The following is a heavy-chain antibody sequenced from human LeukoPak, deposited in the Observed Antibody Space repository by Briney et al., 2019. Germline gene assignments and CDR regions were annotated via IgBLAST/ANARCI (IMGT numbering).Heavy chain of an antibody. J-gene: IGHJ4*02. Sequence: GGSLRLSCAAAAFTFNDDSMNWVRQAPGKGLEWISYISGNGKITFYADSVKGRFTISRDNSEKTLSLQMNSLRVEDTAVYYCTKEGYYGSGSFPDYWGQGSLVTVSA. CDR3: TKEGYYGSGSFPDY. V-gene: IGHV3-48*01. CDR1: AFTFNDDS. D-gene: IGHD3-10*01. CDR2: ISGNGKIT.